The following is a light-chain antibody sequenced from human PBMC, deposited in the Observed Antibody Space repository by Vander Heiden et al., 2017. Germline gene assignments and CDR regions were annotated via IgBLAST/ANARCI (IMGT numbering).Light chain of an antibody. CDR1: NSGDKY. CDR3: QAWDSSTSHVV. Sequence: SYELTQPPSVSVSPGQTASITCSGANSGDKYACWYQQKPGQSPVLVIYQDSKRPAGIPERFSGSNSGNTATLTISGTQAMDEADYYCQAWDSSTSHVVFGGGNKLTVL. V-gene: IGLV3-1*01. CDR2: QDS. J-gene: IGLJ2*01.